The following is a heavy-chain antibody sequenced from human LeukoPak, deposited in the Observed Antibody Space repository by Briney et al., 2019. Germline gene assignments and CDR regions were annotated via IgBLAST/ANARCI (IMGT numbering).Heavy chain of an antibody. CDR3: ARGRRGQLRVRLTNRNYSYYMDV. Sequence: SETLSLTCTVPGGSISSYYWSWIRQPPGKGLEWIGEINHSGSTNYNPSLKSRVTISVDTSKNQFSLKLSSVTAADTAVYYCARGRRGQLRVRLTNRNYSYYMDVWGKGTTVTVSS. D-gene: IGHD6-6*01. CDR1: GGSISSYY. CDR2: INHSGST. J-gene: IGHJ6*03. V-gene: IGHV4-34*01.